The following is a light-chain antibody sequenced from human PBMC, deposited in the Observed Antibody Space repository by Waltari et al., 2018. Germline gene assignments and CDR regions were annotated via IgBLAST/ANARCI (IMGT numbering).Light chain of an antibody. Sequence: EIVLTQSPVTLSLAAGERATISCRASESVSNYLAWYQQNPGQSPTLLIYDTSKRATGIPGRFSGSGYGTDFTLTINNLEAEDFALYYCQQGVILPLTFGGGTKLEIK. CDR2: DTS. V-gene: IGKV3-11*01. J-gene: IGKJ4*01. CDR3: QQGVILPLT. CDR1: ESVSNY.